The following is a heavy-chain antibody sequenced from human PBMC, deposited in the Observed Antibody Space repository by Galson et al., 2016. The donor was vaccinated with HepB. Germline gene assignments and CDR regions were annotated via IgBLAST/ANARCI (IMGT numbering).Heavy chain of an antibody. CDR3: ARLGGRDGYNIIFGAFDI. D-gene: IGHD5-24*01. Sequence: QSGAEVKKPGESLRISCKASGFSFSSYWIGWVRQMPGKGLEWMGIIYPGDSDTRDSPSFQGQVTISADRSINTAYLQWSSLKASDNAMDYLARLGGRDGYNIIFGAFDIWGQGTMVTVSS. CDR1: GFSFSSYW. J-gene: IGHJ3*02. V-gene: IGHV5-51*01. CDR2: IYPGDSDT.